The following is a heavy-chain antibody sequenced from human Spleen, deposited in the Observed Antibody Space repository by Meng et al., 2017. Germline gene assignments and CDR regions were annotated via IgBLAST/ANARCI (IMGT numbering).Heavy chain of an antibody. Sequence: QGRVVQSGAEVKKPGASVKVPCKASGYTFPDYWLHWVRRAPGQGLEWMGRINPKSGDTHYAQRFQGRVTMTGDTSISTAYMELSGLRSDDTAMYYCARDEDISAAGKLFGDYWGQGTLVTVSS. J-gene: IGHJ4*02. CDR2: INPKSGDT. D-gene: IGHD6-13*01. CDR3: ARDEDISAAGKLFGDY. CDR1: GYTFPDYW. V-gene: IGHV1-2*06.